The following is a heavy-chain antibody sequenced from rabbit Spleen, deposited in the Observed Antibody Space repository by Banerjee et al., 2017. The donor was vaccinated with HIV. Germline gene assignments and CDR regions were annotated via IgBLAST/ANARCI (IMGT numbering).Heavy chain of an antibody. CDR1: GFSFSSSYW. Sequence: QEQLEESGGDLVKPEGSLTLTCTASGFSFSSSYWICWVRQAPGKGLEWIACIYTGSSGTTYYASWAKGRFTISKTSSTTVTLQMTSLTAADTATYFCARASSNGWYYFNLWGQGTLVTVS. J-gene: IGHJ4*01. D-gene: IGHD1-1*01. V-gene: IGHV1S45*01. CDR2: IYTGSSGTT. CDR3: ARASSNGWYYFNL.